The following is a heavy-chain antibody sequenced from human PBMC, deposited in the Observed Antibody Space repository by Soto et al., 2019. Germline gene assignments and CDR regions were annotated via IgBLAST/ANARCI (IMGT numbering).Heavy chain of an antibody. CDR2: ISPYNGNT. D-gene: IGHD6-13*01. CDR1: GYNFTSYG. Sequence: QVQLVQSGAEVKQPGASVKVSCKASGYNFTSYGFTWVRQAPGQGLEWMGWISPYNGNTDYEQKLQGRVTMITDTYPRTAYMEVRSLRSDDTDVYYCAREGHCTSSSRYSNNYYYYGMDVWGQGTTVTVSS. J-gene: IGHJ6*02. CDR3: AREGHCTSSSRYSNNYYYYGMDV. V-gene: IGHV1-18*01.